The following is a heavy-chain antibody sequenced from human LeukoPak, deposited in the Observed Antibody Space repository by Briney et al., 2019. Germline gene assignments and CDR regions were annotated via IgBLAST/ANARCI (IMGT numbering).Heavy chain of an antibody. D-gene: IGHD6-6*01. J-gene: IGHJ4*02. Sequence: GGSLKLSCAASGFTFSSYAMSWVRQAPGKGLEWVSAISGSGDTTYYADSVKGRFTISRHNSKNTLYLQMNSLRAEDTAVYYCARGEYRNSATLDYWGQGTLVTVSS. CDR3: ARGEYRNSATLDY. CDR1: GFTFSSYA. V-gene: IGHV3-23*01. CDR2: ISGSGDTT.